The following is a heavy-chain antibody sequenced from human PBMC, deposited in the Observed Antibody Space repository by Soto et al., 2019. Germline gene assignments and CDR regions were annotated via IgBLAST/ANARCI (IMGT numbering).Heavy chain of an antibody. D-gene: IGHD2-2*01. CDR2: ISAYNGNT. J-gene: IGHJ5*02. Sequence: ASVKVSCKASGYTFTSYGISWVRQAPGQGLEWMGWISAYNGNTNYAQKLQGRVTMTTDTSTSTAYMELRSLRSDDTAVYYCARGGVVVPATGDWFDPWGQGTLVTVSS. CDR3: ARGGVVVPATGDWFDP. V-gene: IGHV1-18*01. CDR1: GYTFTSYG.